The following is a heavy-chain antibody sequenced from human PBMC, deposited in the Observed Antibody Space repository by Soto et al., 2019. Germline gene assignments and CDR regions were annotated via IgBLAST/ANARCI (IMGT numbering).Heavy chain of an antibody. D-gene: IGHD6-19*01. CDR2: INPNSGGT. V-gene: IGHV1-2*02. CDR3: ARPRFGWYLGGNYGMDV. J-gene: IGHJ6*02. Sequence: ASVKVSCKASGYTFTGYYMHWVRQAPGQGLEWMGWINPNSGGTNYAQKFQGRVTMTRDTSISTAYMELSRLRSDDTAVDYCARPRFGWYLGGNYGMDVWGQGTTVTVSS. CDR1: GYTFTGYY.